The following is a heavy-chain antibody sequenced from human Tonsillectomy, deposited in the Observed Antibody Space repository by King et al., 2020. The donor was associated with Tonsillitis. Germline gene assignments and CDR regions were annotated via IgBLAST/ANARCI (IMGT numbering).Heavy chain of an antibody. CDR1: GGSISSYY. D-gene: IGHD6-19*01. Sequence: VQLQESGPGLVKPSETLSLTCTVSGGSISSYYWSWIRQPPGKGLEWIGYIYYSGSTHYNPSLKSRVTISVDPSKNQFSLKLSSVTAADTAVDYCARQGIAVAGRRGDYYYYYYMDVWGKGTTVTVSS. CDR2: IYYSGST. V-gene: IGHV4-59*08. CDR3: ARQGIAVAGRRGDYYYYYYMDV. J-gene: IGHJ6*03.